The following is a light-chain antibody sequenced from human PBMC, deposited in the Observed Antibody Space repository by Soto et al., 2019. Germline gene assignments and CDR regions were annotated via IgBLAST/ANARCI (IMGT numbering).Light chain of an antibody. CDR3: CSYAGDYTFI. CDR2: EGS. CDR1: SSDVGNYKF. Sequence: QSALTQPASVSGSPGQSITISCTGTSSDVGNYKFVSWYQHHPGKAPKLMIYEGSRRPSGVSHRFSGSKSGNTASLTISGLQAEDEADYSRCSYAGDYTFIFGGGTKLTVL. V-gene: IGLV2-23*03. J-gene: IGLJ2*01.